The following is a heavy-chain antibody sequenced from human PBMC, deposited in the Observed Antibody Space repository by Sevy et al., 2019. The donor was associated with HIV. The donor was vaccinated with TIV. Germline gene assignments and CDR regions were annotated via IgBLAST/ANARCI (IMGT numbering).Heavy chain of an antibody. CDR2: IYTSGST. J-gene: IGHJ4*02. CDR1: GGSFSSSSYY. CDR3: AGRIAVATFDF. V-gene: IGHV4-61*02. Sequence: SETLSLTCTVSGGSFSSSSYYWNWIRQPAGRGLEWIGRIYTSGSTNYNPSLKSRVTMSVDTSKNQFSLKLSSVTAADTAVYYCAGRIAVATFDFWGQGNLVTVSS. D-gene: IGHD6-19*01.